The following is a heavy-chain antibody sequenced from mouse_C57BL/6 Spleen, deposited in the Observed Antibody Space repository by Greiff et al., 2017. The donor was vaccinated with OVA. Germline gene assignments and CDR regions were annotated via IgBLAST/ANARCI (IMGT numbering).Heavy chain of an antibody. CDR3: ARAWTYYFDY. J-gene: IGHJ2*01. V-gene: IGHV1-26*01. CDR1: GYTFTDYY. Sequence: EVQLQQSGPELVKPGASVKISCKASGYTFTDYYMNWVKQSHGKSLEWIGDINPNNGGTSYNQQFKGKATLTVDKSSSTAYMELSSLTAEDSAVYYCARAWTYYFDYWGQGTTLTVSS. CDR2: INPNNGGT.